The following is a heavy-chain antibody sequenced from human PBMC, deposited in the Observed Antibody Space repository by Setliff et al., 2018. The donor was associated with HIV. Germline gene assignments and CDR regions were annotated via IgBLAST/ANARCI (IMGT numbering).Heavy chain of an antibody. CDR3: ARGVGTLGSNYYGMDV. D-gene: IGHD3-16*01. CDR1: GGSTSSYY. V-gene: IGHV4-59*01. CDR2: IYYSGST. Sequence: SETLSLTCTVSGGSTSSYYWNWIRQPPGKGLEWIGYIYYSGSTKYNPSLKSRVTISVDTSKNQFSLKLSSVTAADTAVYYCARGVGTLGSNYYGMDVWGQGTTVTVSS. J-gene: IGHJ6*02.